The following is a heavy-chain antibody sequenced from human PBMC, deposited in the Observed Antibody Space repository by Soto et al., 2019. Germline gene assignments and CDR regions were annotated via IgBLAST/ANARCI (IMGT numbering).Heavy chain of an antibody. Sequence: GGSLRLSCAASGFTFNSYGVHWVRQTPGKGLEWVAVISYDGSNKYYADSVKGRFTIARDNSKNTLYLQMSSLRAEDTAVYYCVKDGSSGWPYYYGLDVWGQGTSVTVSS. CDR2: ISYDGSNK. V-gene: IGHV3-30*18. CDR1: GFTFNSYG. CDR3: VKDGSSGWPYYYGLDV. J-gene: IGHJ6*02. D-gene: IGHD6-19*01.